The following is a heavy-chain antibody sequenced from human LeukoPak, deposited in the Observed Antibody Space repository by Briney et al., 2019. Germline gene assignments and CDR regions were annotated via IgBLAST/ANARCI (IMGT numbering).Heavy chain of an antibody. Sequence: ASVKVSCKTSGYTFTGYYIHWVRQAPGQGLEWMGWINPDSGGTNYPQKFQGRVTMTRDTSISTAYMELSRLRSDDTAVYYCARGLYYYDGSGFTSAFDIWGQGTMVTVSS. D-gene: IGHD3-22*01. J-gene: IGHJ3*02. CDR1: GYTFTGYY. V-gene: IGHV1-2*02. CDR2: INPDSGGT. CDR3: ARGLYYYDGSGFTSAFDI.